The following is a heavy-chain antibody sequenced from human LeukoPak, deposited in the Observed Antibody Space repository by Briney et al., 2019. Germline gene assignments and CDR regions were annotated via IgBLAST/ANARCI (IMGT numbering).Heavy chain of an antibody. CDR1: GGSISSSSYY. V-gene: IGHV4-39*01. Sequence: SETLSLTCTVSGGSISSSSYYWGWIRQPPGKGLEWIGSIFYSGSTYYNPSLKSRVTISVDTSKNQFSLSLSSVTAADTAVYYCAGRVMDRITPSGMGAFDIWGQGTMVTVSS. J-gene: IGHJ3*02. D-gene: IGHD3-10*01. CDR2: IFYSGST. CDR3: AGRVMDRITPSGMGAFDI.